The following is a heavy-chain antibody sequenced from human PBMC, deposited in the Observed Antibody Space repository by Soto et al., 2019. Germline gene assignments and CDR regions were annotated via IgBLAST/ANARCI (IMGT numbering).Heavy chain of an antibody. D-gene: IGHD6-13*01. CDR3: ARGYSSSWIRSSPRFYGMDV. Sequence: PGGSLRLSCAASGFSASDYALNWVRQAPGKGLEYVSAITSDGGSTFYAESVKGRFTISRDVSKKILYIKMGSLRGEDTALYYCARGYSSSWIRSSPRFYGMDVWGQGTTVTVSS. CDR1: GFSASDYA. V-gene: IGHV3-64*02. J-gene: IGHJ6*02. CDR2: ITSDGGST.